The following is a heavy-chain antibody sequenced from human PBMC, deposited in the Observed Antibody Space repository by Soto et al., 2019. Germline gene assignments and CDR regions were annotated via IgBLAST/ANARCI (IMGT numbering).Heavy chain of an antibody. CDR2: ISNNAITD. Sequence: QVQLVESGGDLVKPGGSLRLSCAASGFSFSDYSMTWMRQAPGAGLDCVAVISNNAITDYYAYSVKGRFTISSDNARNSVYLQMESLRAKDAAMYDCARELHQILSSKHCYYYLDVWGTGTTVTVSS. J-gene: IGHJ6*03. D-gene: IGHD2-2*01. CDR1: GFSFSDYS. V-gene: IGHV3-11*01. CDR3: ARELHQILSSKHCYYYLDV.